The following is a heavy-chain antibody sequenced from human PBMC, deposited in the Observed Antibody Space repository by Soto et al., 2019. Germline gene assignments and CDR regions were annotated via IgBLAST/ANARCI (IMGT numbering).Heavy chain of an antibody. CDR1: GGTFSSYA. Sequence: VASVKVSCKASGGTFSSYAISWVRQAPGQGLEWMGGIIPIFGTANYAQKFQGRVTITADESTSTAYMELSSLRSEDTAVYYCARDHDSYAAKKFDYWGQGTLVTVSS. D-gene: IGHD2-2*01. V-gene: IGHV1-69*13. J-gene: IGHJ4*02. CDR2: IIPIFGTA. CDR3: ARDHDSYAAKKFDY.